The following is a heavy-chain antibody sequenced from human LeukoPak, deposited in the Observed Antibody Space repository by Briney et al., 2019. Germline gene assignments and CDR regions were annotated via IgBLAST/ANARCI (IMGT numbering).Heavy chain of an antibody. D-gene: IGHD6-13*01. V-gene: IGHV1-18*01. CDR3: ARVASLLSSSWYPFDY. J-gene: IGHJ4*02. CDR1: GYTFTSYG. Sequence: VKVSCKASGYTFTSYGISWVRQAPGQGLEWMGWISAYNGNTNYAQKLQGRVTMTTDTSTSTAYMELRSLRSDDTAVYYCARVASLLSSSWYPFDYWGQGTLVTVSS. CDR2: ISAYNGNT.